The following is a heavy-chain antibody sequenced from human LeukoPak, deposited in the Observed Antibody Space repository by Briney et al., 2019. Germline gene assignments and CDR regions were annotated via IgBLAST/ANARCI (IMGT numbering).Heavy chain of an antibody. Sequence: GGSLRLSCAASGFTFSDYYMSWIRQAPGKGLEWVSYISSSGSTIYYADSVKGRFTISRDDAKNSLYLQMSSLRAEDTAVYYCAREWLMVRGVRDCWGQGTLVTVSS. CDR2: ISSSGSTI. D-gene: IGHD3-10*01. CDR1: GFTFSDYY. J-gene: IGHJ4*02. CDR3: AREWLMVRGVRDC. V-gene: IGHV3-11*01.